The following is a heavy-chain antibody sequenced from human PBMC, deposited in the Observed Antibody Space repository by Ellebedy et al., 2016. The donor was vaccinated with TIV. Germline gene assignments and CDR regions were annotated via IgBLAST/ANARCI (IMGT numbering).Heavy chain of an antibody. CDR1: GGSISSYSHQ. CDR3: ARVGLHFGELSTWKWFDP. V-gene: IGHV4-39*07. Sequence: SETLSLTCTVSGGSISSYSHQWVWIRQPPGKGLEWVGSIYQSETTHYNSSLKSRVTISVDTSNNQISLKLNSVTAADTAVYFCARVGLHFGELSTWKWFDPWGQGTLVTVSS. J-gene: IGHJ5*02. CDR2: IYQSETT. D-gene: IGHD3-10*01.